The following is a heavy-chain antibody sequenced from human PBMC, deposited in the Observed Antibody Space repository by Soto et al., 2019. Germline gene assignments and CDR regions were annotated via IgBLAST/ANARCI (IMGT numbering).Heavy chain of an antibody. CDR2: IWYDGSNK. J-gene: IGHJ6*02. CDR1: GFTFSSYG. D-gene: IGHD6-19*01. V-gene: IGHV3-33*01. CDR3: AREGEGSGLYKLFYCYYSMDV. Sequence: QVQLVESGGGVVQPGRSLRLSCAASGFTFSSYGMHWVRQAPGKGLEWVAVIWYDGSNKYYADSVKGQFTISRDNSKNTLYLQMNSLRAEDTAVYYCAREGEGSGLYKLFYCYYSMDVWGQGTTVTVSS.